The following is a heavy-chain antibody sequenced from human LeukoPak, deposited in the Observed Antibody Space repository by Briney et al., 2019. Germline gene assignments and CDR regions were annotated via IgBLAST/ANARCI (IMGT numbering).Heavy chain of an antibody. CDR2: INHSGST. CDR3: ATYHYGSGSYHNHPHFDS. D-gene: IGHD3-10*01. CDR1: GGSFSGYY. Sequence: SETLSLTCAVYGGSFSGYYWSWIRQPPGKGLEWIGEINHSGSTTYNPSLKSRVTISLDTSKNQVSLKLNSVTAADTAVYYCATYHYGSGSYHNHPHFDSWGQGTLVTVSS. V-gene: IGHV4-34*01. J-gene: IGHJ4*02.